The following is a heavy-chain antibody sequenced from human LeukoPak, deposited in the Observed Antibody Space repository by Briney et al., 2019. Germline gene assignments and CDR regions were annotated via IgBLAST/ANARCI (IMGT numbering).Heavy chain of an antibody. CDR1: GFTFSRYS. V-gene: IGHV3-30*18. Sequence: GGSLRLSCAVSGFTFSRYSMNWVRQAPGKGLEWVAVISYDGSNKYYADSVKGRFTISRDNSKNTLYLQMNSLRAEDTAVYYCANDLREVATSAYWGQGTLVTVSS. CDR2: ISYDGSNK. CDR3: ANDLREVATSAY. J-gene: IGHJ4*02. D-gene: IGHD5-24*01.